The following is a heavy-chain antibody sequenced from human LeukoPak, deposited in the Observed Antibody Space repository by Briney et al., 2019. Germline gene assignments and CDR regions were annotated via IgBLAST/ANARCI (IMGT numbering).Heavy chain of an antibody. CDR3: AKDYYYDSSGYYDFDS. CDR2: ISGRGSNT. J-gene: IGHJ4*02. V-gene: IGHV3-23*01. CDR1: GFTFSSYA. D-gene: IGHD3-22*01. Sequence: GGSLRLSCAASGFTFSSYAVNWVRQAPGKGLEWVSTISGRGSNTYYADSVKGRFTISRDNSKNTLYLQMNSLRAEDTAVYYCAKDYYYDSSGYYDFDSWGQGTLVTVSS.